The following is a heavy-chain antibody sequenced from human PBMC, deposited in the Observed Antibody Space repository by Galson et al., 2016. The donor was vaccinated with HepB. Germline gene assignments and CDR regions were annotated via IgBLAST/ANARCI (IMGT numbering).Heavy chain of an antibody. CDR2: ISSSSDTI. D-gene: IGHD1-1*01. J-gene: IGHJ4*02. CDR1: EVIFSNLS. CDR3: VKDSTDNWAWDY. Sequence: SLRHRHGVSEVIFSNLSQNRVRQARGKGLEWVSYISSSSDTIYYADSLKGRFTISRDNSKNTLSLQMNGLRPEDTAVYYCVKDSTDNWAWDYWGQGTLVTVSS. V-gene: IGHV3-48*01.